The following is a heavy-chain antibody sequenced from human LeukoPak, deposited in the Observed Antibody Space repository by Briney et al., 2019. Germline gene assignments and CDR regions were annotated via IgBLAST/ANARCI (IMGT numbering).Heavy chain of an antibody. CDR3: ARDSVPQFIAVAGTDFDY. Sequence: GGSLRLSCAASGFTFSSYAMHWVRQAPGKGLEWVAVISYDGSNKYYADSVKGRFTISRDNSKNTLYLQMNSLRAEDTAVYYCARDSVPQFIAVAGTDFDYWGQGTLVTVSS. J-gene: IGHJ4*02. CDR2: ISYDGSNK. CDR1: GFTFSSYA. D-gene: IGHD6-19*01. V-gene: IGHV3-30-3*01.